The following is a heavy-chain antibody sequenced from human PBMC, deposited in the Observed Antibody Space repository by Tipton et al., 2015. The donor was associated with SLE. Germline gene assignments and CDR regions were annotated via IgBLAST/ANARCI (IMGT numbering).Heavy chain of an antibody. Sequence: LRLSCAVYGGSFSGYYWSWIRQPPGKGLEWIGEINHSGSTNYNPSLKSRVTISVDTSKNQFSLKLSSVTAADTAVYYCARAYNWNGGAFDIWGQGTMVTVSS. D-gene: IGHD1-20*01. J-gene: IGHJ3*02. CDR2: INHSGST. CDR1: GGSFSGYY. V-gene: IGHV4-34*01. CDR3: ARAYNWNGGAFDI.